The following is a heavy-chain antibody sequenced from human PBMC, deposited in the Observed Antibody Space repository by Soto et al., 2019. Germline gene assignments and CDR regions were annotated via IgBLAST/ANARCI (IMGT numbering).Heavy chain of an antibody. CDR2: INPSGGST. Sequence: GASVKVSCKASGYTFTSYYMHWVRQAPGQGLEWMGIINPSGGSTSYAQKFQGRVTMTRDKSTSTVYMEMSSLRAEDTAVYYCAKLTVGPYYYYGMDVWGQGTTVTVSS. CDR3: AKLTVGPYYYYGMDV. V-gene: IGHV1-46*01. J-gene: IGHJ6*02. D-gene: IGHD1-26*01. CDR1: GYTFTSYY.